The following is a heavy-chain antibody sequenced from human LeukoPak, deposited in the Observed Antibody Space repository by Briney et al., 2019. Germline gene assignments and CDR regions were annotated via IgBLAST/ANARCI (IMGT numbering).Heavy chain of an antibody. D-gene: IGHD6-13*01. V-gene: IGHV3-7*01. Sequence: GGSLRLSCAASGFTFNSYGMSWVRQAPGKGLEWVANIKQDGSEKYYVDSVKGRFTISRDSAKNSLYLQMNSLRAEDTAVYYCARKSGYSSLMSWGQGTLVTVSS. CDR3: ARKSGYSSLMS. J-gene: IGHJ4*02. CDR2: IKQDGSEK. CDR1: GFTFNSYG.